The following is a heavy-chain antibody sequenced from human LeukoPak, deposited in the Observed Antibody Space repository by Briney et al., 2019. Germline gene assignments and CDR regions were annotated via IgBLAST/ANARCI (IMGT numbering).Heavy chain of an antibody. J-gene: IGHJ6*02. D-gene: IGHD3-22*01. Sequence: SETLSLTCTVSGGSISSYYWSWIRQPPGKGLEWIGYIYYSGSTNYNPSLKSRVTISVDTSKNQFSLKLSSVTAADTAVYYCARGHYYDSSGYSPPPHYYGMDVWGQGTTVTVSS. CDR2: IYYSGST. CDR1: GGSISSYY. V-gene: IGHV4-59*01. CDR3: ARGHYYDSSGYSPPPHYYGMDV.